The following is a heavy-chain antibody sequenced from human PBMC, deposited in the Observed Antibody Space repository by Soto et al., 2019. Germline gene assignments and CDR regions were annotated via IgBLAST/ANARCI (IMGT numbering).Heavy chain of an antibody. D-gene: IGHD3-9*01. V-gene: IGHV3-74*01. CDR2: ISGDGVTT. CDR1: GFPFSSYW. J-gene: IGHJ4*02. CDR3: AREYYGLLSGYYTDY. Sequence: EVQLVESGGDLVQPGGSLRLSCAASGFPFSSYWMHWVRHTPGKGLDWVARISGDGVTTYYADSVTGRFTVSRDNAKNTLSLQISGLRAEDTAVYYCAREYYGLLSGYYTDYWGQGTLVSVSS.